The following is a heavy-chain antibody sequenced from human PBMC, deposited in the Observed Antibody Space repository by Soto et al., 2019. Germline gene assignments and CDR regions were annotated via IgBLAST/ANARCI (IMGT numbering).Heavy chain of an antibody. V-gene: IGHV1-69*06. CDR1: GGTFSSYA. CDR2: IIPIFGTA. CDR3: AREPPYDYVWGSYRPEAFDI. J-gene: IGHJ3*02. D-gene: IGHD3-16*02. Sequence: QVQLVQSGAEVKKPGSSVKVSCKASGGTFSSYAISWVRQAPGQGLEWMGGIIPIFGTAHYAQKFQGRVTITADKSTSTAYMELSSLRSEDTAVYYCAREPPYDYVWGSYRPEAFDIWGQGTMVTVSS.